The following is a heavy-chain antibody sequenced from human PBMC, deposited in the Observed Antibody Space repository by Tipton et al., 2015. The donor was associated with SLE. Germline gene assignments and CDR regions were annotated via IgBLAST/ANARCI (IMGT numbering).Heavy chain of an antibody. V-gene: IGHV3-30-3*01. CDR1: GFTFSNYA. CDR2: ISYDGGNK. CDR3: ARDRYSTLGLSRY. Sequence: SLRLSCAVSGFTFSNYAMHWVRQAPGKGLEWVAVISYDGGNKYYADSVKGRFTISRDNSKNTLYLQMNSLRAEDTAVYYCARDRYSTLGLSRYWGQGTLVTVSS. J-gene: IGHJ4*02. D-gene: IGHD5-12*01.